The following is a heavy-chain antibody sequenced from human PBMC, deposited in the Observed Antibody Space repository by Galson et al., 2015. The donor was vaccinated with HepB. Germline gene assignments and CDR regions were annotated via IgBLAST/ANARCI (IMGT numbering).Heavy chain of an antibody. CDR1: GFTFSKYA. V-gene: IGHV3-23*01. J-gene: IGHJ5*02. CDR3: VGAITVIRGVLRSCFDP. Sequence: SLRLSCAGSGFTFSKYAMNWVRQAPGKGLEWVSGISGSVGTTYYADSVQGRFIISRDNSKNTLFLQMNSLRAEDTALYYCVGAITVIRGVLRSCFDPWGQGTLVTVSS. D-gene: IGHD3-10*01. CDR2: ISGSVGTT.